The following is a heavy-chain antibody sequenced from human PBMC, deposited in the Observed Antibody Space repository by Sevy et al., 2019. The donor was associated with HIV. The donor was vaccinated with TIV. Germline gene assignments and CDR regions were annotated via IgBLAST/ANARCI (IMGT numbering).Heavy chain of an antibody. CDR1: GFTFSSSA. CDR2: ISSSSTYI. J-gene: IGHJ3*02. V-gene: IGHV3-21*01. Sequence: GGSLRLSCAASGFTFSSSAMNWVRQAPGKGLEWVSSISSSSTYIYYADSVKGRFTISRDNAKNSLYLQMNSLRAEDTAVYYCARDRDMITFGVEDAFDIWGQGTMVTVSS. D-gene: IGHD3-16*01. CDR3: ARDRDMITFGVEDAFDI.